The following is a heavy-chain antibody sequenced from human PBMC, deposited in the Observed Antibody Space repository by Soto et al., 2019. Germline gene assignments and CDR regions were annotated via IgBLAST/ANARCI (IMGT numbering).Heavy chain of an antibody. CDR3: ASQALDTAIFDY. CDR1: GGSFSDYY. J-gene: IGHJ4*02. V-gene: IGHV4-34*02. D-gene: IGHD5-18*01. CDR2: INRSGST. Sequence: QVQLQQWGAGLLKPSETLSLTCAVYGGSFSDYYWSWIRQSPGMGLEWIGEINRSGSTNYNPSLKSRVTISVDTSNNQFSLKLNSVTAADTGVYYCASQALDTAIFDYWGQGTLLTVSS.